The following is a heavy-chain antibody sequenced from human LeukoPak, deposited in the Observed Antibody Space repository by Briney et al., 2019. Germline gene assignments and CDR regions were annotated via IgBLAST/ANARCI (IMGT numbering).Heavy chain of an antibody. CDR1: EYTFTSSY. Sequence: ASVKVSCKASEYTFTSSYMHWVRQAPGRGLEWMGLINPSGDSTSYTQRFQGRVTMTRDTSTSTVYMDLNSLRSEDTAIYYCARRAIASDAFDIWGQGTMVTVSS. J-gene: IGHJ3*02. V-gene: IGHV1-46*01. CDR3: ARRAIASDAFDI. CDR2: INPSGDST. D-gene: IGHD1-26*01.